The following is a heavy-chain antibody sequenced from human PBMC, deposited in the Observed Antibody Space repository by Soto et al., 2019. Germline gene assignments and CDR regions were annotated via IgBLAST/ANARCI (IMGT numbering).Heavy chain of an antibody. Sequence: SETLSLTCSVSGGSISSTSYYWGWIRQPPGKGLEWIGSIYYSGSIYHNPSLKSRISTSVDTSKNQFSLKLNSVTAADTALYYCARLLYDRSGYYYFDYWGRGTLVTVSS. CDR1: GGSISSTSYY. CDR3: ARLLYDRSGYYYFDY. D-gene: IGHD3-22*01. V-gene: IGHV4-39*01. J-gene: IGHJ4*02. CDR2: IYYSGSI.